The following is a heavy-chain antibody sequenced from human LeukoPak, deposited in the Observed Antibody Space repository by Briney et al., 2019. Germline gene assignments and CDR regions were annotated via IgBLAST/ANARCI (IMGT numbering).Heavy chain of an antibody. CDR1: GFTFSSYG. CDR2: IRYDGSNK. J-gene: IGHJ5*02. CDR3: ASGGRITGSYDS. Sequence: GGSLRLSCAASGFTFSSYGMHRVRQAPGKGLEWVAFIRYDGSNKYYADSVKGRFTISRDNAKNSLYLQMNSLRAEDTAMYHCASGGRITGSYDSWGQGTLVTVSS. D-gene: IGHD1-26*01. V-gene: IGHV3-30*02.